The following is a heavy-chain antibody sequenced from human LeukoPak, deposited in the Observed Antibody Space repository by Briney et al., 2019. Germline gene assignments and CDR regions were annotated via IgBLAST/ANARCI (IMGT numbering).Heavy chain of an antibody. Sequence: PGGSLRLSCAASGFTFSSYAMHWVRQAPGKGLEWVAVISYDGSNKYYADSVKGRFTISRDNSKNTLYLQMNSLRAEDTAVYYCARVPYSSSGSYWGQGTLVTVSS. D-gene: IGHD6-6*01. CDR2: ISYDGSNK. V-gene: IGHV3-30*01. CDR1: GFTFSSYA. J-gene: IGHJ4*02. CDR3: ARVPYSSSGSY.